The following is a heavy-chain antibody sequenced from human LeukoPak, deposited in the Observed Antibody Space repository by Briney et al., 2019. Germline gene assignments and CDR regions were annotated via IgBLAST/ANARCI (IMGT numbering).Heavy chain of an antibody. CDR2: INHSGST. CDR3: ARGGIIQLWLESRYYFDY. J-gene: IGHJ4*02. D-gene: IGHD5-18*01. V-gene: IGHV4-34*01. CDR1: GGSFSGYY. Sequence: SETLSLTCAVYGGSFSGYYWSWIRQPPGKGLEWVGEINHSGSTNYNPSLKSRVTISVDTSKNQFSLKLSSVTAADTAVYYCARGGIIQLWLESRYYFDYWGQGTLVTVSS.